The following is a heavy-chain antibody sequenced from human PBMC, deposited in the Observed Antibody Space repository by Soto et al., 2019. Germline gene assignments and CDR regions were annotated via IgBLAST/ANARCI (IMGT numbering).Heavy chain of an antibody. CDR1: GFTFSSYA. Sequence: GGSLRLSCAASGFTFSSYAMHWVRQAPGKGLEWVAVISYDGSNKYYADSVKGRFTISRDNSKNTLYLQMNSLRAEDTAVYYCARDLSYYGSGPGDYYGMDVWGQGTTVTVSS. CDR3: ARDLSYYGSGPGDYYGMDV. J-gene: IGHJ6*02. V-gene: IGHV3-30-3*01. D-gene: IGHD3-10*01. CDR2: ISYDGSNK.